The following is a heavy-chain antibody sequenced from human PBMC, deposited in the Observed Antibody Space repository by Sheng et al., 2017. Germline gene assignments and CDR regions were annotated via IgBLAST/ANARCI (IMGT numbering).Heavy chain of an antibody. Sequence: QVQLQESGPGLVKPSETLSLTCTVSGYSISSGYYWGWIRQPPGKGLEWIGSIYHSGSTYYNPSLKSRVTISVDTSKNQFSLKLSSVTAADTAVYYCARARLSKSSVDYWGQGTLVTVSS. J-gene: IGHJ4*02. CDR2: IYHSGST. D-gene: IGHD6-19*01. CDR3: ARARLSKSSVDY. CDR1: GYSISSGYY. V-gene: IGHV4-38-2*02.